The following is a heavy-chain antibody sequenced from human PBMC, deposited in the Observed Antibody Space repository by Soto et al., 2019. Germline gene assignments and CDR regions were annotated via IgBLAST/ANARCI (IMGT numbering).Heavy chain of an antibody. J-gene: IGHJ1*01. CDR3: ARVATQYFQR. CDR1: GGSFSGYY. Sequence: QVQLQQWGAGLLKPSETLSLTCAVYGGSFSGYYWSWIRQPPGKGLEWIAEINHRGSTNYNPFLKNRVTISVDTSKNQFSLTLSSVTAADTAVYYCARVATQYFQRWGQGTLVTVSS. CDR2: INHRGST. V-gene: IGHV4-34*01.